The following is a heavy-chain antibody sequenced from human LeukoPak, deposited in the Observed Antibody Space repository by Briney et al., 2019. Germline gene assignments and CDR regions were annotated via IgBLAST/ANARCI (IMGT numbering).Heavy chain of an antibody. CDR1: GFTFSSYG. CDR2: IWYDGSNK. CDR3: AREGYSSNWYPWFDP. Sequence: GGSLRLSCAASGFTFSSYGMHWVRQAPGKGLEWVAVIWYDGSNKYYADSVKGRFTISRDNSKNTLYLQMNSLRAEDTAVYYCAREGYSSNWYPWFDPWGQGTLVTVSS. J-gene: IGHJ5*02. V-gene: IGHV3-33*01. D-gene: IGHD6-13*01.